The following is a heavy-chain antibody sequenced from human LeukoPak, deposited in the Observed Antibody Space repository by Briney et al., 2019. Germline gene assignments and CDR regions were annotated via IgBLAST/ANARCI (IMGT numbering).Heavy chain of an antibody. CDR3: ARGTTVTTFQYYFDY. V-gene: IGHV3-30-3*01. D-gene: IGHD4-17*01. Sequence: GGSLRLSCAASGFTFSSYAMHWVRQAPGKGLEWVAVISYDGSNKYYADSVKGRFTISRDNSKNTLYLQMNSLRAEDTAVYYCARGTTVTTFQYYFDYWGQGTLVTVSS. J-gene: IGHJ4*02. CDR2: ISYDGSNK. CDR1: GFTFSSYA.